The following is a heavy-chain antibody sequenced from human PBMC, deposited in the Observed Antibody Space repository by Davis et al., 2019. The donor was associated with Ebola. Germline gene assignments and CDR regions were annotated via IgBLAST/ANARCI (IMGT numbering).Heavy chain of an antibody. CDR1: GFTFSSYW. D-gene: IGHD2-15*01. CDR2: INSDGSST. CDR3: ARELGYCSGGSCYGGNAFDI. V-gene: IGHV3-74*01. J-gene: IGHJ3*02. Sequence: HTGGSLRLSCAASGFTFSSYWMHWVRHAPGKGLVWVSRINSDGSSTSYADSVKGRFTISRDNAKNTLYLQMNSLRAEDTAVYYCARELGYCSGGSCYGGNAFDIWGQGTMVTVSS.